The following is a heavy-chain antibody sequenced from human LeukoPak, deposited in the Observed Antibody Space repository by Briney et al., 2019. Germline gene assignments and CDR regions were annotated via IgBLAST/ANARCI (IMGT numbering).Heavy chain of an antibody. CDR2: ISGGGGST. CDR1: GFTFSNYA. Sequence: GGSLRLSCVASGFTFSNYAMSWVRQAPGKGLEWVSTISGGGGSTYYSDSVKGRFTISRDNSKNTLYLQMNSLRAEDTAIYYCAKENWGYNWKYDSSGSGINYWGQGTLVTFSS. CDR3: AKENWGYNWKYDSSGSGINY. D-gene: IGHD3-22*01. V-gene: IGHV3-23*01. J-gene: IGHJ4*02.